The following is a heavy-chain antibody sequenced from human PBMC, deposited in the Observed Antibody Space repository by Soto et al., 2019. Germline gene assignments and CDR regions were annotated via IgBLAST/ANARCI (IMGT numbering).Heavy chain of an antibody. Sequence: ASVKVSCKASGYPFTNYYMHWVRQAPGQGLEWMGIINPSGGSTTYAQKFQGRVTMTRDTSTSTVYMELRSLRSEDTAVYYCARGSGWYEGSFDYWGQGTLVTVSS. CDR1: GYPFTNYY. CDR3: ARGSGWYEGSFDY. V-gene: IGHV1-46*01. D-gene: IGHD6-19*01. J-gene: IGHJ4*02. CDR2: INPSGGST.